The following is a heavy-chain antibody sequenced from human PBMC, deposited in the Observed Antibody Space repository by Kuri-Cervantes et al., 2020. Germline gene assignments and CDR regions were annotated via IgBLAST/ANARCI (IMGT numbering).Heavy chain of an antibody. CDR1: GGSISSSSYY. CDR2: IYYSGST. D-gene: IGHD3-9*01. Sequence: SETLSLTCTVSGGSISSSSYYWGWIRQPPGKGLEWIGSIYYSGSTYYNPSLKSRVTISVDTSKNQFSLKLSSVTAADTAVYYCARARFDILTGYYRKNPFDIWGQGTMVTVSS. J-gene: IGHJ3*02. V-gene: IGHV4-39*07. CDR3: ARARFDILTGYYRKNPFDI.